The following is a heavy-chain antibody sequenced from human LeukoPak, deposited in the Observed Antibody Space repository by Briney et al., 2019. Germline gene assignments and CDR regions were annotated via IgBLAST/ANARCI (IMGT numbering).Heavy chain of an antibody. V-gene: IGHV4-39*07. Sequence: SETLSLTCTVSGGSISSSSYYWGWIRQPPGKGLEWIGSIYYSGSTYYSPSLKSRVTISADTSKNQFSLKVTSVTAADTAVYYCARPPHEDISGYYYYYWGQGTLVTVSS. J-gene: IGHJ4*02. CDR1: GGSISSSSYY. CDR3: ARPPHEDISGYYYYY. CDR2: IYYSGST. D-gene: IGHD3-22*01.